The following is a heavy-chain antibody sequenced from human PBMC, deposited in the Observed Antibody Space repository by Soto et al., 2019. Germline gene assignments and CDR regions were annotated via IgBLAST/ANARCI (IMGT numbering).Heavy chain of an antibody. CDR2: INPNGGST. Sequence: ASVKVPCNSPADTFARYYINCVRPAPGQGLXXMGIINPNGGSTRYAQKFQGRVTLTRDTPASTVYMEMRNLRSDDTALYFCARSSGGVYGIIIGGTNWFGPWGQGNLVT. J-gene: IGHJ5*02. V-gene: IGHV1-46*01. D-gene: IGHD3-10*01. CDR1: ADTFARYY. CDR3: ARSSGGVYGIIIGGTNWFGP.